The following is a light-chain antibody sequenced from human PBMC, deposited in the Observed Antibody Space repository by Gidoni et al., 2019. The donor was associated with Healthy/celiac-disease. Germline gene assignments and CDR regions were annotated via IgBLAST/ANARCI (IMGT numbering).Light chain of an antibody. CDR3: QQFNSYPLT. J-gene: IGKJ4*01. Sequence: AIQFTQSPSSLSASVGDRVTITCRASQGISSPLAWDQQNPGKSPKLLIYEASSLESGGPSMFSGSGSGTDFTLTISSLQPEDFATDYCQQFNSYPLTFGGGTKVEIK. V-gene: IGKV1-13*02. CDR1: QGISSP. CDR2: EAS.